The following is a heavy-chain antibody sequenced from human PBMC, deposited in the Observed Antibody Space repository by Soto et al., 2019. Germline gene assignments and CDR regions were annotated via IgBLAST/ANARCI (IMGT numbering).Heavy chain of an antibody. CDR2: IYYSGST. D-gene: IGHD1-1*01. CDR3: ARLPGFTTSRRDY. CDR1: GGSISSPTYY. J-gene: IGHJ4*02. V-gene: IGHV4-39*01. Sequence: PSETLSLTCSVSGGSISSPTYYWGWIRQPPGKGLEWIGSIYYSGSTYYSPSLKSRVTISVDTSKNQFSLKVSSVTAADTAVYYCARLPGFTTSRRDYWGQGTLVTVSS.